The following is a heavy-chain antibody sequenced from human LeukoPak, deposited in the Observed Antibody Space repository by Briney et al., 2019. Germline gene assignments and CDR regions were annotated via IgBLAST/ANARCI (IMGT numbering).Heavy chain of an antibody. V-gene: IGHV3-23*01. J-gene: IGHJ3*02. Sequence: GGSLRLSCAASGFTFSNYAMSWVRQAPGKGLEWVSAISGSGGSTYYADSVKGRFSISRDNSKNTVYLQMNSLRVEDTAVYYCARELREHGVFDIWGQGTMVTVSS. CDR2: ISGSGGST. CDR3: ARELREHGVFDI. D-gene: IGHD1-26*01. CDR1: GFTFSNYA.